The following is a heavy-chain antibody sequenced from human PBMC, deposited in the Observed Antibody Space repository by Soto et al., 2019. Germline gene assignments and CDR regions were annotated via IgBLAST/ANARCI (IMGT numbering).Heavy chain of an antibody. J-gene: IGHJ4*02. D-gene: IGHD6-13*01. CDR1: GEXXXXXX. CDR2: INHSGXX. V-gene: IGHV4-34*01. CDR3: ARSYGSSWYMTFDY. Sequence: QVQLQQWGAGLLKPSETLSLTCAVYGEXXXXXXXXXXXXPPGKGLEWIGEINHSGXXXXNPSLKSRVTXSVXXXXXXXXXXXXXXXXXXTAVYYCARSYGSSWYMTFDYWGQGTLVTVSS.